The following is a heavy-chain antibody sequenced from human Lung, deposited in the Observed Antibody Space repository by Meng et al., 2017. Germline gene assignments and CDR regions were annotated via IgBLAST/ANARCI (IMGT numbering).Heavy chain of an antibody. CDR3: ARGPTTMAHDFDY. CDR2: INHSGST. V-gene: IGHV4-34*01. Sequence: VRPAQWGAVLLKPSETLSPSCVVSGGSFSDYYWSWIRQPPGKGLEWIGEINHSGSTNYNPSLESRATISVDTSQNNLSLKLSSVTAADSAVYYCARGPTTMAHDFDYWGQGTLVTVSS. J-gene: IGHJ4*02. CDR1: GGSFSDYY. D-gene: IGHD4-11*01.